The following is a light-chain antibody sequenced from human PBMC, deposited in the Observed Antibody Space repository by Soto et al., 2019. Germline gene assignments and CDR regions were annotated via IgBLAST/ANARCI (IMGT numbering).Light chain of an antibody. CDR2: SDN. CDR1: SSNIGSKT. Sequence: QTVVTQPPSASGTPGQRVIMSCSGSSSNIGSKTVNWYQHVPGTTPKLLVYSDNQRPSGVPDRFSGSKSGTSASLAISGLQSEDVADYYCAAWDDSLRVVFGGGAPLTVL. CDR3: AAWDDSLRVV. V-gene: IGLV1-44*01. J-gene: IGLJ7*01.